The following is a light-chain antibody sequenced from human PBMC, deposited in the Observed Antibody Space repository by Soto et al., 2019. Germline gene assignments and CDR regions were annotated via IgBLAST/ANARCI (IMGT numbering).Light chain of an antibody. CDR1: SSDVGGYDF. Sequence: QSALTQPASVSGSPGQSITISCTGTSSDVGGYDFVSWYQQHPGKAPKLMIYDVSNRPSGVSYRFSGSKSGNTASLTISGLQADDEGDYYCSSYTSSSPVFGGGTKLTVL. CDR3: SSYTSSSPV. CDR2: DVS. J-gene: IGLJ2*01. V-gene: IGLV2-14*01.